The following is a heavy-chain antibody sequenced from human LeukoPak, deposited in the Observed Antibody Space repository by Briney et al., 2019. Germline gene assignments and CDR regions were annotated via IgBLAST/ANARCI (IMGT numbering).Heavy chain of an antibody. CDR3: ARVRPPREAAAGIGY. CDR1: GYTFTDYY. J-gene: IGHJ4*02. Sequence: ASVKVSCKASGYTFTDYYMHWVRQAPGQGLEWIGWINPNSGGTNYAQKFQGRVTMTRDTSISTAYMELSRLRSDDTAVYYCARVRPPREAAAGIGYWGQGTLVTVSS. CDR2: INPNSGGT. V-gene: IGHV1-2*02. D-gene: IGHD6-13*01.